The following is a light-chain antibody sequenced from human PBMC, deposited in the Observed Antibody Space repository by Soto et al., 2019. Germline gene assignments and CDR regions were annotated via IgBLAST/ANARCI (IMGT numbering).Light chain of an antibody. CDR3: QLYNNYPWT. V-gene: IGKV1-5*03. J-gene: IGKJ1*01. CDR1: QSISSW. Sequence: DIQMTQSPSTLSASVGDRVTITCRASQSISSWLAWYQQKPGKAPKLLIYKASSLESGVPSRYSGSGSGTEFTLTISSLQPDDFETYYCQLYNNYPWTFGQGTKVEIK. CDR2: KAS.